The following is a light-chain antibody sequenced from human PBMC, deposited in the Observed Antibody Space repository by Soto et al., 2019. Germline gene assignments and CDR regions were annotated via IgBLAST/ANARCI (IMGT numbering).Light chain of an antibody. CDR1: QSVSSN. CDR3: QQGTDWPPGT. Sequence: ETVLTQSPGTLSLSPGVRATLSCRASQSVSSNLAWYQQKPGQAPRLLIYDASNRATGIPARFSGSGSGTDFTLTISSLEPEDFALYYCQQGTDWPPGTFGQGTKVDIK. V-gene: IGKV3-11*01. J-gene: IGKJ1*01. CDR2: DAS.